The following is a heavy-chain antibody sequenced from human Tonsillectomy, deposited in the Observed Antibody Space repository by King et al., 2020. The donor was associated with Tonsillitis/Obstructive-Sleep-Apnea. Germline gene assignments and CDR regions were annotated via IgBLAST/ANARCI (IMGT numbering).Heavy chain of an antibody. Sequence: QLVQSGAEVKKPGESLRISCKGSGYSFTNYWIDWVRQMPGKGLEWMGTIDPSDSYTNYSPSFQGHVTISADKSISTAYLQWSSLKASDTAMYYCARRSFNGHYYYYMDVWGKGTTVTVSS. V-gene: IGHV5-10-1*01. D-gene: IGHD3-16*02. CDR1: GYSFTNYW. CDR3: ARRSFNGHYYYYMDV. CDR2: IDPSDSYT. J-gene: IGHJ6*03.